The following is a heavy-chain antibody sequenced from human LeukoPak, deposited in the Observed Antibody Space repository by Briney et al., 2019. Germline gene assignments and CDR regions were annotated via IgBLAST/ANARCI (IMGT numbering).Heavy chain of an antibody. CDR3: AHRATGGYYFWSGYFRPLSFGLFY. D-gene: IGHD3-3*01. CDR2: ICWSDDK. V-gene: IGHV2-5*01. J-gene: IGHJ4*02. CDR1: GVLLRTSGVG. Sequence: GPTLVNPTQTLTLICTFCGVLLRTSGVGVGWIRQRPGMALEWLALICWSDDKRYSPSLKSKLNITKDTTEHLVVLTMNNMDPVDTATYCCAHRATGGYYFWSGYFRPLSFGLFYWGQGTLVTVSS.